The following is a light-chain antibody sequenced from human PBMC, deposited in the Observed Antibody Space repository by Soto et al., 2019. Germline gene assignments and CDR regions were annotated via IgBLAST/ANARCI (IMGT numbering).Light chain of an antibody. CDR1: QRISSW. CDR3: QQYNGYPWT. Sequence: DIQMTQSPSTLSASVGDRVTIACRASQRISSWLAWYQQKPGKAPNLLIYDASSLESGVPSRFSGSGSGTEFTLTISSLQPDDFATYYCQQYNGYPWTFGQGTKVDI. CDR2: DAS. V-gene: IGKV1-5*01. J-gene: IGKJ1*01.